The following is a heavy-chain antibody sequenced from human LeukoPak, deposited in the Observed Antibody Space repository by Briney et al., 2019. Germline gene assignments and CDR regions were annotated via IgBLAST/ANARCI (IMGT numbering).Heavy chain of an antibody. J-gene: IGHJ4*02. D-gene: IGHD2-2*01. V-gene: IGHV4-34*01. CDR1: GGFFSGYY. Sequence: SETLSLTCAVYGGFFSGYYWSWIRQPPGKGLEWDGEIHHSGSTNYNPSLKGRVTISEDTSTNELSLNLGSVTDTDTAVCYCARGGEPAAIDCWGRGTVASVSS. CDR3: ARGGEPAAIDC. CDR2: IHHSGST.